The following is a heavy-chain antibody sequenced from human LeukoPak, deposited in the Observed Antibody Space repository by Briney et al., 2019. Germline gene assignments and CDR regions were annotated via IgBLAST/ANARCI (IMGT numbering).Heavy chain of an antibody. Sequence: SETLSLTCTVSGGSISGYYWSWIRQPAGKGLEWIGRIYTSGSTNYNPSLKSRVTMSVDTSKNQFSLKLSSVTAADTAVYYCARDSGLLWFGELQAFDIWGQGTMVTVSS. CDR3: ARDSGLLWFGELQAFDI. CDR2: IYTSGST. J-gene: IGHJ3*02. D-gene: IGHD3-10*01. V-gene: IGHV4-4*07. CDR1: GGSISGYY.